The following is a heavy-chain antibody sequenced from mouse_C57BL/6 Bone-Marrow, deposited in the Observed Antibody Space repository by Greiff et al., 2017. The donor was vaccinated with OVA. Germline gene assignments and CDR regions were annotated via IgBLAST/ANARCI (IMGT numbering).Heavy chain of an antibody. CDR1: GYTFTDYY. Sequence: EVQLQQSGPELVKPGASVKISCKASGYTFTDYYMNWVKQSHGKSLEWIGDINPNNGGTSYNQKFKGKATLTVDKSSSTAYMELRSLTSEDSAVYFCARTGTRRYFDVWGTGTTVTVSS. J-gene: IGHJ1*03. CDR2: INPNNGGT. D-gene: IGHD4-1*01. V-gene: IGHV1-26*01. CDR3: ARTGTRRYFDV.